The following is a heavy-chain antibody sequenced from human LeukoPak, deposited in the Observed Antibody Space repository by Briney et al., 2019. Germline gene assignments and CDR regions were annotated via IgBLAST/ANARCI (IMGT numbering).Heavy chain of an antibody. J-gene: IGHJ5*01. Sequence: GGSLRLSCAASGFAFSNFAMHWVRQAPGKGLEWVAVVSYEGTIKYYSDSVKGRFTISRDNSNSLISLQMNDLTTEDTAVYYCAREKFDSWGQGTLVTVSP. CDR1: GFAFSNFA. V-gene: IGHV3-30*14. CDR2: VSYEGTIK. CDR3: AREKFDS.